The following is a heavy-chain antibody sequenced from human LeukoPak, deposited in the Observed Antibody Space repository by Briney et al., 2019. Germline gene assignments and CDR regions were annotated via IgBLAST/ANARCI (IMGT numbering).Heavy chain of an antibody. CDR1: GFTFSSYG. CDR3: ARQRQLLTFDY. D-gene: IGHD2-2*01. V-gene: IGHV3-33*01. Sequence: PGGSLRLPCAASGFTFSSYGMHWVRQAPGKGLEWVAVIWYDGSNKYYADSVKGRFTISRDNSKNTLYLQMNSLRAEDTAVYYCARQRQLLTFDYWGQGTLVTVSS. J-gene: IGHJ4*02. CDR2: IWYDGSNK.